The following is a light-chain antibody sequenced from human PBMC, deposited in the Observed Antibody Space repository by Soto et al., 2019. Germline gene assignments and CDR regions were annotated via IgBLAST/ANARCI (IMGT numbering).Light chain of an antibody. CDR3: QQRTNWPPYT. CDR1: QSLSRY. Sequence: EVVLTQSPATLSLSPGERATLSCRASQSLSRYLAWYQQKPGQAPRLLIYDASNRATGVPARFSGSGSGTDFTLTISSLEPEDFEVYYCQQRTNWPPYTFGQGTKLEIK. J-gene: IGKJ2*01. CDR2: DAS. V-gene: IGKV3-11*01.